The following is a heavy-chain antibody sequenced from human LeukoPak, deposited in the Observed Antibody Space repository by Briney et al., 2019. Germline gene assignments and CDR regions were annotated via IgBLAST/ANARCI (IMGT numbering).Heavy chain of an antibody. Sequence: SETLSLTCAVYGGSFSGYYWSWILQPPGKGLEWIGEINHSGSTNYNPSLKSRVTISVDTSKNQFSLKLSSVTAADTAVYYCARVAHRTNNWNFRWFDPWGQGTLVTVSS. J-gene: IGHJ5*02. CDR1: GGSFSGYY. CDR2: INHSGST. CDR3: ARVAHRTNNWNFRWFDP. V-gene: IGHV4-34*01. D-gene: IGHD1-7*01.